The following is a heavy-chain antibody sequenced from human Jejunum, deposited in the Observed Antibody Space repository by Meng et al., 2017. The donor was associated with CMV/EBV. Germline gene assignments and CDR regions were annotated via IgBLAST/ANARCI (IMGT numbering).Heavy chain of an antibody. V-gene: IGHV3-74*01. Sequence: SGFTFSSYWMHWVRQAPGKGLVWVSRINSDGSSATYADSVKGRFTISRDNAKNTLYLQMNSLRAEDTAVYYCARRGIRGGGMDVWGQGTTVTVSS. CDR3: ARRGIRGGGMDV. J-gene: IGHJ6*02. CDR1: GFTFSSYW. D-gene: IGHD1-26*01. CDR2: INSDGSSA.